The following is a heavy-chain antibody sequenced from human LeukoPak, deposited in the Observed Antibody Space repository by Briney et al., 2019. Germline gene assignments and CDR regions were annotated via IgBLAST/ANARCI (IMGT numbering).Heavy chain of an antibody. V-gene: IGHV3-48*01. CDR3: ARDENGDSDFDL. J-gene: IGHJ2*01. CDR1: GFIFSNYD. CDR2: ISRGGSTI. Sequence: PGGSLRLSCAASGFIFSNYDMNWVRQAPGKGLEWVSFISRGGSTIFYADSVKGRFTISRDDAKNSLYVQMNNLRVEDTAVYYCARDENGDSDFDLWGRGTLVTVSS. D-gene: IGHD5-12*01.